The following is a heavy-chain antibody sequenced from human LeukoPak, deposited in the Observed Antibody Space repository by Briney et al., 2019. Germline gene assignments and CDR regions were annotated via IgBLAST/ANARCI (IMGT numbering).Heavy chain of an antibody. V-gene: IGHV3-48*04. CDR3: ARERHYYDSSGQRVDDAFDI. CDR1: GFTFSSYS. Sequence: GGSLRLSCAASGFTFSSYSMNWVRQAPGKGLEWVSYISSSSSTIYNADSVKGRFTISRDNAKNSLYLQMNSLRAEDTAVYYCARERHYYDSSGQRVDDAFDIWGQGTMVTVSS. CDR2: ISSSSSTI. J-gene: IGHJ3*02. D-gene: IGHD3-22*01.